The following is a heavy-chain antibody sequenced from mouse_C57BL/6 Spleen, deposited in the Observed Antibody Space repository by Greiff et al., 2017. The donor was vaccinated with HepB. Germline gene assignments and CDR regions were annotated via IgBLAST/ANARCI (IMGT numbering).Heavy chain of an antibody. CDR3: TRSRSNYVLYAMDY. CDR2: IDPETGGT. Sequence: QVQLQQSGAELVRPGASVTLSCKASGYTFTDYEMHWVKQTPVHGLEWIGAIDPETGGTAYNQKFKGKAILTADKSSSTAYMELRSLTSEDSAVYYCTRSRSNYVLYAMDYWGQGTSVTVSS. D-gene: IGHD2-5*01. CDR1: GYTFTDYE. J-gene: IGHJ4*01. V-gene: IGHV1-15*01.